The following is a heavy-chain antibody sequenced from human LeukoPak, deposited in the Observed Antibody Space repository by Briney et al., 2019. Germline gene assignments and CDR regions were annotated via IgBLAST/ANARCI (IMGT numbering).Heavy chain of an antibody. CDR2: INPSGDGT. J-gene: IGHJ4*02. Sequence: GASVNVSCKASGYSFTSYYMHWVRQAPGQGLEWMGIINPSGDGTRSAQKFQGRVTMTRDTSTSTVYMELSSLRSEDTAVYYCARDKGGSSMDYWGQGTLVTVSS. V-gene: IGHV1-46*01. CDR1: GYSFTSYY. D-gene: IGHD6-6*01. CDR3: ARDKGGSSMDY.